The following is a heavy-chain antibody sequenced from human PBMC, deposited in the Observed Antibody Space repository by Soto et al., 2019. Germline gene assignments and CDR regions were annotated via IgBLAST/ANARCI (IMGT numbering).Heavy chain of an antibody. V-gene: IGHV4-34*01. CDR3: ARGGSSDWKVALDI. J-gene: IGHJ3*02. CDR1: AGSFSRYY. CDR2: IKHSGSS. D-gene: IGHD6-19*01. Sequence: AEALSVTCVVYAGSFSRYYWNWIRQSPGKGLEWIGKIKHSGSSNYNPSLRSRVSISVDMSKNQFSLRLTSVTAADTAVYYCARGGSSDWKVALDIWGQGTMVTVSS.